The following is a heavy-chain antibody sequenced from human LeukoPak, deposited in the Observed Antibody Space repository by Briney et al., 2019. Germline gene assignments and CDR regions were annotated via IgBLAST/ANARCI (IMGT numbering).Heavy chain of an antibody. Sequence: GGSLRLSCAASGFIVSSNYMSWVRQAPGKGLEWVSILYSGGNTYYADSVKGRFIISRDNSNNTLYLQMNSLRTEDTAVYYCARVGITLFGEVILWGQGTLVTVSS. CDR1: GFIVSSNY. CDR2: LYSGGNT. CDR3: ARVGITLFGEVIL. J-gene: IGHJ4*02. D-gene: IGHD3-3*01. V-gene: IGHV3-53*01.